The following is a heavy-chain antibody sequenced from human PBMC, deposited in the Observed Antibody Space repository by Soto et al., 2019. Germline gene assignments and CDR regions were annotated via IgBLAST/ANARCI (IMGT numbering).Heavy chain of an antibody. Sequence: SETLSLTCTVSGGSISSYYWSWIRQPPGKGLEWIGYIYYSGSTNYNPSLKSRVTISVDTSKNQFSLKLSSVTAADTAVYYCARHDDLQRFPPDYYYYMDVWGKGTTVTVSS. CDR3: ARHDDLQRFPPDYYYYMDV. CDR1: GGSISSYY. CDR2: IYYSGST. J-gene: IGHJ6*03. V-gene: IGHV4-59*08. D-gene: IGHD4-4*01.